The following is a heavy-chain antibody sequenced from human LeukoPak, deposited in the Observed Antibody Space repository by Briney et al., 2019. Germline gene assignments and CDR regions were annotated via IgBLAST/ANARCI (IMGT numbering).Heavy chain of an antibody. CDR2: MYYSGST. D-gene: IGHD6-13*01. CDR3: GRHRQYSQHDVDY. Sequence: SETLSLTCTVSGGSINRSIYYWGWIRQPPGKGLEWLGSMYYSGSTYYNPSLKSRVTISADTSKNQFSLKLSSVTAADTAVYYCGRHRQYSQHDVDYWGQGTLVTVSS. J-gene: IGHJ4*02. CDR1: GGSINRSIYY. V-gene: IGHV4-39*01.